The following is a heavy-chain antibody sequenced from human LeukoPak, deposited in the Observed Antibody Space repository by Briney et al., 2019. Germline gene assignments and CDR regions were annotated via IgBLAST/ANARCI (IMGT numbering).Heavy chain of an antibody. CDR1: GYTFSNYA. CDR3: ARELIGYDSSGRPLDY. J-gene: IGHJ4*02. D-gene: IGHD3-22*01. V-gene: IGHV1-3*01. Sequence: ASVKVSCKASGYTFSNYAIHWVRQAPGQGLEWMGWINAGNGDTKYSQNLQGRVTITRDTSASIVYMELSSLRSEDTAVYYCARELIGYDSSGRPLDYWGQGTLVTVSS. CDR2: INAGNGDT.